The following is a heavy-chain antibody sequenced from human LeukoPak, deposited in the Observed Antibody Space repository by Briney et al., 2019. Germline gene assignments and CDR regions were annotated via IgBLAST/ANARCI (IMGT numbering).Heavy chain of an antibody. CDR3: ARGILDYYGSGSYYYYGMDV. CDR1: GGTFSSYA. CDR2: IIPIFGTA. J-gene: IGHJ6*02. V-gene: IGHV1-69*13. Sequence: SVKVSCKASGGTFSSYAISWVRQAPGQGLEWMGGIIPIFGTANYAQKFQGRVTITADESTSTAYMELSSLRSEDTAVYYCARGILDYYGSGSYYYYGMDVWGQGTTATVSS. D-gene: IGHD3-10*01.